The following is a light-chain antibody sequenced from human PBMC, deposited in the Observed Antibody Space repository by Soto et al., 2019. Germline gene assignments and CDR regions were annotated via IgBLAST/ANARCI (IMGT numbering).Light chain of an antibody. J-gene: IGLJ2*01. CDR1: SSDVGGYNY. CDR3: SSHTRSSTVV. CDR2: DVT. Sequence: QSALTQPASVSGSPGQSITISCTGTSSDVGGYNYVSWYQQHPGKAPKLMIYDVTNRPSGVSNRFSGSKSGNTASLTISGLQADDEADYYCSSHTRSSTVVLGGGTKLTVL. V-gene: IGLV2-14*01.